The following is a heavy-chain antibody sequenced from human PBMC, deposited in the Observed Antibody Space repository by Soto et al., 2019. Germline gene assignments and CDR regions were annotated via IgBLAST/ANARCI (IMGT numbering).Heavy chain of an antibody. CDR2: IYYSGST. CDR3: ARATIFGVVIFDY. V-gene: IGHV4-30-4*01. CDR1: GGSISSGDYY. J-gene: IGHJ4*02. Sequence: QVQLQESGPGLVKPSQTLSLTCTVSGGSISSGDYYWSWIRQPPGKGLKWIGYIYYSGSTYYNPSLKSRVTRSADSSKTQFSLKLRSVTAADTAVYYCARATIFGVVIFDYWGQGTLVTVSS. D-gene: IGHD3-3*01.